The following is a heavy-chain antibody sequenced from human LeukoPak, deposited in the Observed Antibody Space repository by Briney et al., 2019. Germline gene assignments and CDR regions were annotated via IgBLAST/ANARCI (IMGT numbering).Heavy chain of an antibody. Sequence: PSETLSLTCTVSGGSISSYYWSWIRQPPGKGLEWIGYIYYSGSTNYNPSLKSRVTISVDTSKNQFSLKLSSVTAADTAVYYCARVSIAVAGTGLFLWFDPWGQGTLVTDSS. V-gene: IGHV4-59*01. D-gene: IGHD6-19*01. CDR2: IYYSGST. CDR3: ARVSIAVAGTGLFLWFDP. J-gene: IGHJ5*02. CDR1: GGSISSYY.